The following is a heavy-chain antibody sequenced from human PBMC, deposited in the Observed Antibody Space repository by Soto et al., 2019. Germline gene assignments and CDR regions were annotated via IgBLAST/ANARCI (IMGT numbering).Heavy chain of an antibody. Sequence: QVQLVQSGAEVKKPGASVQVSCKASGYTFTSYYMHWVRQAPGQGLEWMGIINPSGGSTSYAQKFQGRVTMTRDTSPSTVYMELSRLRSEDTALYYCASGNYGYYSVWGQGTLDTVAS. CDR1: GYTFTSYY. D-gene: IGHD4-17*01. V-gene: IGHV1-46*03. CDR2: INPSGGST. CDR3: ASGNYGYYSV. J-gene: IGHJ4*02.